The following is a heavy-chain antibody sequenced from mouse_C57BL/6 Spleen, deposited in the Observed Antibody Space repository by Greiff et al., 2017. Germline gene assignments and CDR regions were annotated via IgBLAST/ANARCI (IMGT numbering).Heavy chain of an antibody. CDR1: GYTFTSYG. D-gene: IGHD1-1*01. J-gene: IGHJ1*03. Sequence: QVQLQQSGAELARPGASVKLSCKASGYTFTSYGISWVKQRTGQGLEWIGEIYPRSGNTYYNEKFKGKATLTADKSSSTAYMELRSLTSEDSAVYVCARNPDYYGISYPVWGTGTTVTVSS. V-gene: IGHV1-81*01. CDR3: ARNPDYYGISYPV. CDR2: IYPRSGNT.